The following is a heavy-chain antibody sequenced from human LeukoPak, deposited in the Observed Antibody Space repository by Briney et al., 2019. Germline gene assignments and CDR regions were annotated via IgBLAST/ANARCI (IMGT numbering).Heavy chain of an antibody. D-gene: IGHD2-2*01. CDR2: ISAYNGNT. V-gene: IGHV1-18*01. CDR1: GYTFTSYG. Sequence: GASVKVSCKASGYTFTSYGISWVRQAPGQGLEWMGWISAYNGNTNYAQKLQGRVTMTTDTSTSTAYMELRSLRSDDTAVYYCARVGYCSSTSCLYPYYYYYGMDVWGQGTTVTVSS. CDR3: ARVGYCSSTSCLYPYYYYYGMDV. J-gene: IGHJ6*02.